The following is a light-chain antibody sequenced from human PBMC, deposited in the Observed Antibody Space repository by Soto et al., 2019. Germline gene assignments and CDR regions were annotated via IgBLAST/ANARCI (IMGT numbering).Light chain of an antibody. CDR1: QSVSSN. CDR3: QQYANWPRT. J-gene: IGKJ1*01. Sequence: EIVMTQSPATLSVSPGEGVTLSCRASQSVSSNLAWYQQKPGQAPRLLIYGASTRATGIPARFSGSGSGTEFTLTISSLQSEDFAIYYCQQYANWPRTFGLGTKVEIK. V-gene: IGKV3-15*01. CDR2: GAS.